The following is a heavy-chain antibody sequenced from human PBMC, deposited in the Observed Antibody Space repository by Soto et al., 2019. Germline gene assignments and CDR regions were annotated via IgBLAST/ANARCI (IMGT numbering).Heavy chain of an antibody. CDR3: ARFRGSEQSDW. J-gene: IGHJ4*02. V-gene: IGHV1-8*02. CDR2: MNPNSGNT. D-gene: IGHD1-26*01. Sequence: ASVKGSRRAYVHTSTSSYIHWVQQASGQGLEWMGWMNPNSGNTGYAQKFQGRVSMTRDTSVDTAYMELSGLRSDGTAVYYCARFRGSEQSDWWGEGTVVSVT. CDR1: VHTSTSSY.